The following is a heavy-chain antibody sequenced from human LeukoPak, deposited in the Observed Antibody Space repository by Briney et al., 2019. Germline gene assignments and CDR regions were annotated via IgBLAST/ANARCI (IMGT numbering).Heavy chain of an antibody. D-gene: IGHD2-2*01. CDR1: GGSISSGGYS. CDR3: AREYCSSTSCYARPGFDI. Sequence: PSQTLSLTCTVSGGSISSGGYSWSWIRQHPGKGLEWIGYIYYSGSTYYNPSLKSRVTISVDTSKNQFSLKLSSVTAADTAVYYCAREYCSSTSCYARPGFDIWGQGTMVTVSS. V-gene: IGHV4-31*03. J-gene: IGHJ3*02. CDR2: IYYSGST.